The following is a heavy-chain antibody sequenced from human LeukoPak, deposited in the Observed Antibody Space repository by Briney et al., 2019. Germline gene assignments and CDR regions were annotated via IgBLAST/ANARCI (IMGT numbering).Heavy chain of an antibody. CDR2: IYPGDSDT. J-gene: IGHJ4*02. Sequence: KTGGSLRLSCKGSGYSFTSYWIGWVRQMPGKGLEWMGIIYPGDSDTRYSPPFQGQVTISADKSISTAFLQLSSLEASVTDCDYSAGLVLVVYVDYWGQGTLVTVSS. D-gene: IGHD2-8*02. CDR1: GYSFTSYW. CDR3: AGLVLVVYVDY. V-gene: IGHV5-51*01.